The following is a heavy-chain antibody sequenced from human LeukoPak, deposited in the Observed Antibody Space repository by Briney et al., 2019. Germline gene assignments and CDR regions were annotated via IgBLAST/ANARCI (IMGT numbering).Heavy chain of an antibody. V-gene: IGHV3-64*01. J-gene: IGHJ4*02. CDR1: GFTFSTYG. D-gene: IGHD6-13*01. CDR2: IGPGGDNT. CDR3: ARGAQLTDY. Sequence: GGSLRLSCAASGFTFSTYGMHWVRQAPGKGLEYVSGIGPGGDNTYYAKSVKGRFTISRDDSKHMLYLQMGSLRSDDMAVYYCARGAQLTDYWGQGTLVTVSS.